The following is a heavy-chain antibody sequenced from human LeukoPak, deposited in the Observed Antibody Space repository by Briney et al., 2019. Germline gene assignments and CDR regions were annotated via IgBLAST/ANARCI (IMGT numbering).Heavy chain of an antibody. J-gene: IGHJ4*02. V-gene: IGHV1-8*02. CDR1: GYTFTSYG. CDR3: ARGQRGKSKITMIVVVTTPLYYFDY. CDR2: MNPNSGNT. D-gene: IGHD3-22*01. Sequence: ASVKVSCKASGYTFTSYGISWVRQAPGQGLEWMGWMNPNSGNTGYAQKFQGRVTMTRNTSISTAYMELSSLRSEDTAVYYCARGQRGKSKITMIVVVTTPLYYFDYWGQGTLVTVSS.